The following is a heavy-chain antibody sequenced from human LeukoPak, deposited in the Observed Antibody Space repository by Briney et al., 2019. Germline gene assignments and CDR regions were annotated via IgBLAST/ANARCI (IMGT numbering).Heavy chain of an antibody. D-gene: IGHD5-18*01. CDR1: GVSFSSYA. J-gene: IGHJ4*02. Sequence: GGSLRLSCAASGVSFSSYAMSWVRQAPGKGLEWVSDISGSGGSTYYADSVKGRFTISRDNSKNTLYLQMNSLRAEDTAVYYCAKEMELWFLVRFDYWGQGTLVTVSS. CDR3: AKEMELWFLVRFDY. CDR2: ISGSGGST. V-gene: IGHV3-23*01.